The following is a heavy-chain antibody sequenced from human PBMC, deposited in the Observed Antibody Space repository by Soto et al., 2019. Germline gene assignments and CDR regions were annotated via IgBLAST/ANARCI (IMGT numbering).Heavy chain of an antibody. CDR1: GGTFSSYA. Sequence: GASVKVSCKASGGTFSSYAISWVRQAPGQGLEWMGGIIPIFGTANYAQKFQGRVTITADKSTSTAYMELSSLRSEDTAVYYCARDNYDSSGYFDYWGQGTLVTVSS. CDR2: IIPIFGTA. V-gene: IGHV1-69*06. D-gene: IGHD3-22*01. J-gene: IGHJ4*02. CDR3: ARDNYDSSGYFDY.